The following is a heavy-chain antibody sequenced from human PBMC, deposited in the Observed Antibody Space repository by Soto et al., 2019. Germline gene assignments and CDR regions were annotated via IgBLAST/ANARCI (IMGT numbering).Heavy chain of an antibody. CDR2: INHSGST. CDR3: ARGLVGWFSDWFDP. J-gene: IGHJ5*02. D-gene: IGHD3-10*01. V-gene: IGHV4-34*01. Sequence: PSETLSLTCAVYGGSFSGYYWSWIRQPPGKGLEWIGEINHSGSTNYNPSLKSRVTISVDTSKNQFSLKLSSVTAADTAVYYCARGLVGWFSDWFDPWGQGTLATVSS. CDR1: GGSFSGYY.